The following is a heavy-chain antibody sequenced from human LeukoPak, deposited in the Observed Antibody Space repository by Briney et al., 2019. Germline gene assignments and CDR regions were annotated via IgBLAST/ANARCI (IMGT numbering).Heavy chain of an antibody. Sequence: PSETLSLTCSVSGDSISSSSSYWGWNRQPPGKGLEWIGSIYYSGSTYYNTSLKSRVTISLDTSQNQFSLKLTSVTPADTAVYYCARTAKYYYGSETYYFFDYWGQGTLVTVSS. CDR1: GDSISSSSSY. V-gene: IGHV4-39*07. CDR2: IYYSGST. D-gene: IGHD3-10*01. J-gene: IGHJ4*02. CDR3: ARTAKYYYGSETYYFFDY.